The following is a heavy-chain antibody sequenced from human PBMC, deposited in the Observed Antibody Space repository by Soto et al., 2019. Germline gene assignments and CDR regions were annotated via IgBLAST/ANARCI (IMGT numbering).Heavy chain of an antibody. CDR1: GFTFSSYA. Sequence: PGGSLRLSCSASGFTFSSYAMHWVRQAPGKGLEYVSAISSNGGSTYYADSVKGRFTISRDNSKNTLYLQMSSLRAEDTAVYYCVKNWLSWSSSSPLDYWGQGTLVTVSS. D-gene: IGHD6-6*01. V-gene: IGHV3-64D*08. CDR3: VKNWLSWSSSSPLDY. J-gene: IGHJ4*02. CDR2: ISSNGGST.